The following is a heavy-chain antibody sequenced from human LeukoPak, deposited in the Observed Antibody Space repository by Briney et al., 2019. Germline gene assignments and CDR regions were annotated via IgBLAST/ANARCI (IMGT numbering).Heavy chain of an antibody. CDR2: IDYSGGDT. J-gene: IGHJ6*03. CDR3: ARSSITMVRGVIKSTTSWYHYYNMDV. D-gene: IGHD3-10*01. CDR1: GFTLSSYE. V-gene: IGHV3-21*01. Sequence: KSGGSLRLSCTASGFTLSSYEMSWTRQAPGKGLEWVSSIDYSGGDTHYADSVKGRFTISRDNAKNSLYLQMNSLRAEDTAVYYCARSSITMVRGVIKSTTSWYHYYNMDVWGKGTTVTVSS.